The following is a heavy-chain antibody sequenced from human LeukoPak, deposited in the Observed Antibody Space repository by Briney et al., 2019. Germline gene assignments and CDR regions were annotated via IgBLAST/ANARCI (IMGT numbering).Heavy chain of an antibody. CDR2: ISGSGGST. CDR1: GFTFSSYA. J-gene: IGHJ5*02. CDR3: AKVGGSGSYYNPRRFDP. D-gene: IGHD3-10*01. V-gene: IGHV3-23*01. Sequence: GGSLRLSCAASGFTFSSYAMSWVRQAPGKGLEWVSAISGSGGSTYYADSVKGRFTISRDNSKNTLYLQMNSLRAEDTAVYYCAKVGGSGSYYNPRRFDPWGQGTLVTVSS.